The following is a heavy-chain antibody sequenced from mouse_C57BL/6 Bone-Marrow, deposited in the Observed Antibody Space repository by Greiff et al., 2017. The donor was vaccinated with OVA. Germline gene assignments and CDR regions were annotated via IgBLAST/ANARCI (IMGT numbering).Heavy chain of an antibody. D-gene: IGHD2-1*01. V-gene: IGHV1-9*01. CDR1: GYTFTGYW. CDR3: AREGIWGNYDYAMDY. CDR2: ILPGSGST. J-gene: IGHJ4*01. Sequence: VKLQESGAELMKPGASVKLSCKATGYTFTGYWIEWVKQRPGHGLEWIGEILPGSGSTNYNQKFKDKATLTVDKSSSTAYMKLSSLTSEDSAVYYCAREGIWGNYDYAMDYWGQGTSVTVSS.